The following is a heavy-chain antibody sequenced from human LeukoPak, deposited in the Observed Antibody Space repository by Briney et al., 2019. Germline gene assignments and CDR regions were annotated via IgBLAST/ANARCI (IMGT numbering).Heavy chain of an antibody. CDR2: INHSGST. Sequence: ASETLSLTCAVYGGSFSGYYWSWIRQPPGKGLEWIGEINHSGSTNYNPSLKSRVTISVDTSKNQFSLKLSSVTAADTAVYYCARGPGTVAHDYWGQGTLVTVSS. V-gene: IGHV4-34*01. J-gene: IGHJ4*02. CDR3: ARGPGTVAHDY. D-gene: IGHD4-23*01. CDR1: GGSFSGYY.